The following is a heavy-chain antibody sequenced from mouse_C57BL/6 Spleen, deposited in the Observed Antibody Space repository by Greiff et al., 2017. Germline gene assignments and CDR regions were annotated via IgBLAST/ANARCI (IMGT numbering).Heavy chain of an antibody. CDR1: GYTFTDYY. J-gene: IGHJ4*01. D-gene: IGHD3-2*02. V-gene: IGHV1-19*01. CDR3: ARGGTAQARNYYAMDY. CDR2: INPYNGGT. Sequence: EVQLQQSGPVLVKPGASVKMSCKASGYTFTDYYMNWVKQSHGKSLEWIGVINPYNGGTSYNQKFKGKATLTVDKSSSTAYMELNSLTSEDSAVYYCARGGTAQARNYYAMDYWGQGTSVTVSS.